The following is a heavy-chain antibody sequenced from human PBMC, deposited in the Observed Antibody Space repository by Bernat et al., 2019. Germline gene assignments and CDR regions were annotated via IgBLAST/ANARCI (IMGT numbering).Heavy chain of an antibody. V-gene: IGHV3-23*01. CDR1: GFTFSSYA. CDR3: ANEIIAVADTAEYFQH. CDR2: ISGSGGST. Sequence: EVQLLESGGGLVQPGGSLRLSCAASGFTFSSYAMSWVRQAPGKGLEWVSAISGSGGSTYYADSVKGRFTISRDNSKNTLYLQMNSLRAEDTAVYYCANEIIAVADTAEYFQHWGQGTLVTVSS. D-gene: IGHD6-19*01. J-gene: IGHJ1*01.